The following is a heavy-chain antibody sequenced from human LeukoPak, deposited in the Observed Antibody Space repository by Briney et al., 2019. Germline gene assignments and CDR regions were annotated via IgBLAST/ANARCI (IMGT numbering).Heavy chain of an antibody. CDR3: ARDMKIAAAGPFATKHYYYYGMDV. Sequence: GGSLRLSCAASGFTFSSYWMSWVRQAPGKGLEWVANIKQDGSEKYYVDSVKGRFTISRDNAKNSLYLQMNSLGAEDTAVYYCARDMKIAAAGPFATKHYYYYGMDVWGQGTTVTVSS. CDR2: IKQDGSEK. J-gene: IGHJ6*02. CDR1: GFTFSSYW. V-gene: IGHV3-7*01. D-gene: IGHD6-13*01.